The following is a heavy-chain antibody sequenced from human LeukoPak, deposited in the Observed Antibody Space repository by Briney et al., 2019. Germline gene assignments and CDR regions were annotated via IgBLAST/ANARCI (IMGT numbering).Heavy chain of an antibody. CDR3: ARRGSEAHYYYGMDV. Sequence: GESLKISCKGSGYSFTSYWIGWVRQMPGRGLEWMGLIYPGDSDTRYSPSFQGQVTISADKSISTAYLQWSSLKASDTAIYYCARRGSEAHYYYGMDVWSQGTTVTVSS. CDR2: IYPGDSDT. CDR1: GYSFTSYW. J-gene: IGHJ6*02. D-gene: IGHD3-10*01. V-gene: IGHV5-51*01.